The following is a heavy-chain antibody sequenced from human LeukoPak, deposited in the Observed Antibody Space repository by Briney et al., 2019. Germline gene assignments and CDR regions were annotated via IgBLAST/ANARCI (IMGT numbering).Heavy chain of an antibody. CDR1: GYSISSGYY. J-gene: IGHJ3*02. D-gene: IGHD3-22*01. CDR3: ARGGGSSGRPFDI. V-gene: IGHV4-38-2*02. Sequence: SETLSLTCTVSGYSISSGYYWGWIRHPPVKGLEWIGSIYHSGSTYYNPSLKSRVTISVDTSKNKFSLKLSSVTAADTAVYYCARGGGSSGRPFDIWGQGTMVTVSS. CDR2: IYHSGST.